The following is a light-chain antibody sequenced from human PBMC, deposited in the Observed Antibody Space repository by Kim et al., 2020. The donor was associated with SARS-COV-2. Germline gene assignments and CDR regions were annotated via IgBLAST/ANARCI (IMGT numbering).Light chain of an antibody. CDR2: VNRDGSH. CDR3: QTWDTGIRV. V-gene: IGLV4-69*01. CDR1: SGHSSYA. Sequence: ASVQLTCLLSSGHSSYAIAWHQQQPGKGPRFLMKVNRDGSHIKGDGIPDRFSGSTSGAERYLTISSLQPDDEADYYCQTWDTGIRVFGGGTKLTVL. J-gene: IGLJ3*02.